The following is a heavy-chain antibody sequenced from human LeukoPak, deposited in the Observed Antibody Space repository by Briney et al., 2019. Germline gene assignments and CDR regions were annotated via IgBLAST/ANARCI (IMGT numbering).Heavy chain of an antibody. CDR1: GGSFSGYY. CDR3: ARGMNWGYYYYYYGMDV. Sequence: PSETLSLTCAVYGGSFSGYYWRWIRQPPGKGLEWIGEINHSGSTNYNPSLKSRVTISVDTSKNQFSLKLSSVTAADTAVYYCARGMNWGYYYYYYGMDVWGQGTTVTVSS. V-gene: IGHV4-34*01. CDR2: INHSGST. J-gene: IGHJ6*02. D-gene: IGHD7-27*01.